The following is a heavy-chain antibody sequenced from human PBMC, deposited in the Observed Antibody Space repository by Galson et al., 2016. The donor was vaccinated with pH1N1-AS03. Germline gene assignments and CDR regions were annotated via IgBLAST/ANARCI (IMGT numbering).Heavy chain of an antibody. CDR2: IHNEGTST. CDR3: ARQDSSGYFHGLDV. J-gene: IGHJ3*01. Sequence: SLRLSCAASGFTFTTYWMHWVRQAPGGGLVWVSRIHNEGTSTGGTELVKGRFFISRDNAKNTVYLQMNSLRAEDTAVYYCARQDSSGYFHGLDVWGRGTTVTVSS. V-gene: IGHV3-74*01. CDR1: GFTFTTYW. D-gene: IGHD3-22*01.